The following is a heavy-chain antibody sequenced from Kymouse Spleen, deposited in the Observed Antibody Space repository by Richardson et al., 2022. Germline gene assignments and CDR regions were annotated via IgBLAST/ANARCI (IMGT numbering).Heavy chain of an antibody. V-gene: IGHV3-15*01. Sequence: EVQLVESGGGLVKPGGSLRLSCAASGFTFSNAWMSWVRQAPGKGLEWVGRIKSKTDGGTTDYAAPVKGRFTISRDDSKNTLYLQMNSLKTEDTAVYYCTLDYGDYYFDYWGQGTLVTVSS. CDR2: IKSKTDGGTT. D-gene: IGHD4-17*01. CDR3: TLDYGDYYFDY. J-gene: IGHJ4*02. CDR1: GFTFSNAW.